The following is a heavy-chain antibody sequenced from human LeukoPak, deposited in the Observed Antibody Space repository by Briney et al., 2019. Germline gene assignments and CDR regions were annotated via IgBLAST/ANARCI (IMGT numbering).Heavy chain of an antibody. CDR1: GGTFSSYA. V-gene: IGHV1-69*13. D-gene: IGHD2-2*01. Sequence: GASVKVSCKASGGTFSSYAISWVRQAPGQGLEWMGGIIPIFGTANYAQKFQGRVTITADESTSTAYMELSSLRSEDTAVYYCARESAEYCSSTSCHTGTQFDYWGQGTLVTVSS. J-gene: IGHJ4*02. CDR2: IIPIFGTA. CDR3: ARESAEYCSSTSCHTGTQFDY.